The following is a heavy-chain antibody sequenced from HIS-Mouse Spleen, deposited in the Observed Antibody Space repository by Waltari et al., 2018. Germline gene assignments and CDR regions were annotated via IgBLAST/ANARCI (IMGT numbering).Heavy chain of an antibody. Sequence: QLQLQESGPGLVKPSETLSLTCTVSGGSISSSSYYWGWIRQPPGKGLEWIGSIYYSGSTSSNPSLKVRVTISVYTSKNQFSLTLSSVTAADTAVYYCAREIPYSSSWYDWYFDLWGRGTLVTVSS. J-gene: IGHJ2*01. CDR3: AREIPYSSSWYDWYFDL. V-gene: IGHV4-39*07. CDR1: GGSISSSSYY. D-gene: IGHD6-13*01. CDR2: IYYSGST.